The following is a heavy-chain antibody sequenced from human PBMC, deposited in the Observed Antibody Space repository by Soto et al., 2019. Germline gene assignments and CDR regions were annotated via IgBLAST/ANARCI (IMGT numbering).Heavy chain of an antibody. CDR2: ISSPGSTI. CDR1: GFTFSHYE. D-gene: IGHD2-2*01. CDR3: ARDSGGISTTCDYLDV. V-gene: IGHV3-48*03. Sequence: GGSLRLSCAASGFTFSHYEMNWVRQAPGKGLEWVSYISSPGSTIYYADSVKGRFTVSRDNAKTSLFLQLNNLRSEDTAVYYFARDSGGISTTCDYLDVWGRGTTVTVSS. J-gene: IGHJ6*03.